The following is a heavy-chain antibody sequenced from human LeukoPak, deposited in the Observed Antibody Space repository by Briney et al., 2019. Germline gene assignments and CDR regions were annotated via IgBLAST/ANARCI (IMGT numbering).Heavy chain of an antibody. V-gene: IGHV1-18*01. CDR3: ASGSASSGPDAFDI. CDR2: ISGDKGPT. Sequence: ASVKVSCKASGYPFANFAISWVRRARGQGLEWVGWISGDKGPTYYAQKFQGRVTMTTDTSTSTAYMELRSLRSDDTAVYYCASGSASSGPDAFDIWGQGTVVTVSS. CDR1: GYPFANFA. D-gene: IGHD6-6*01. J-gene: IGHJ3*02.